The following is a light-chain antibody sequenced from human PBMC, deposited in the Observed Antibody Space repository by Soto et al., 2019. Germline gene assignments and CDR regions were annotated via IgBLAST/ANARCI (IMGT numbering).Light chain of an antibody. CDR3: QQYGSSPSWT. Sequence: EIVLKQSPATLSLSPGEGATLSCLASQSVSSSYLAWYQQKPGQAPRLLIYGASSRATGIPDRFSGSGSGTDFTLTISRLEPEDFAVYYCQQYGSSPSWTFGQGTKVDIK. CDR1: QSVSSSY. CDR2: GAS. V-gene: IGKV3-20*01. J-gene: IGKJ1*01.